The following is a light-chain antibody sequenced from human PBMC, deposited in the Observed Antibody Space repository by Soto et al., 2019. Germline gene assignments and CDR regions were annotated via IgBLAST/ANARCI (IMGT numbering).Light chain of an antibody. CDR2: LGS. V-gene: IGKV2-28*01. J-gene: IGKJ2*01. Sequence: DIVMTQSPLSLVVTPGESASISCRSSQSLLHSNGYNFLDWYLQKAGQSPRLLIYLGSNRASGVPDRFSGSGSGTDCTLTISRVEDEDVGVYYCMQALQTPPYTFGQGTKLEIK. CDR3: MQALQTPPYT. CDR1: QSLLHSNGYNF.